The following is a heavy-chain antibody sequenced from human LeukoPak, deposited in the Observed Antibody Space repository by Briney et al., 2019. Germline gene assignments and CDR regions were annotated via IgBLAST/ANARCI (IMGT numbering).Heavy chain of an antibody. V-gene: IGHV3-30*02. CDR2: IRYDGSNK. D-gene: IGHD3-22*01. CDR1: GFTFSSYG. Sequence: PGGSLRLSCAASGFTFSSYGMHWVRQAPGKGLEWVAFIRYDGSNKYYADSVKGRFTISRDNSKNTLYLQMNSLRAEDTAVYYCAKDRSSGYHGYFQHWGQGTLVTVSS. J-gene: IGHJ1*01. CDR3: AKDRSSGYHGYFQH.